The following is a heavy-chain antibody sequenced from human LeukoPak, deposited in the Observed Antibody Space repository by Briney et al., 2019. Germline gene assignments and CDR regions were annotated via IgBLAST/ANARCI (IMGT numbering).Heavy chain of an antibody. CDR3: ARDYYGSGEIENWFDP. CDR2: INPNSGGT. D-gene: IGHD3-10*01. Sequence: GASVKVSCKASGYTFTGYYMHWVRQAPGQGLEWMGWINPNSGGTNYAQKFQGRVTMTRDTSISTAYMELSRLRSDDTAVYYCARDYYGSGEIENWFDPWGQGTLVTVSS. V-gene: IGHV1-2*02. J-gene: IGHJ5*02. CDR1: GYTFTGYY.